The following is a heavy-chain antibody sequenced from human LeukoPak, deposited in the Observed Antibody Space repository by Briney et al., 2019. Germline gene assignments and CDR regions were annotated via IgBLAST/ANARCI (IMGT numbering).Heavy chain of an antibody. CDR1: GYIFTSYD. D-gene: IGHD3-3*01. CDR3: ARGVPYDFWSGYYKGLVDY. CDR2: MNPNSGNT. V-gene: IGHV1-8*01. J-gene: IGHJ4*02. Sequence: ASVKVSCKASGYIFTSYDINWVRQATGQGLEWMGWMNPNSGNTGYAQKFQGRVTMTRNTSISTAYMELSSLRSEDTAVYYCARGVPYDFWSGYYKGLVDYWGQGTLVTVSS.